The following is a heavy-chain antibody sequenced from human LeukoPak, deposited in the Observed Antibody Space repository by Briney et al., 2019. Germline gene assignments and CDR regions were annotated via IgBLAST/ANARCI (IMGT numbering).Heavy chain of an antibody. CDR2: MNPNSGNT. D-gene: IGHD6-13*01. CDR3: ARVGRSWSPDYYYMDV. Sequence: GASVKVSCKASGYTFTSYDINWVRQATGQGLEWMGWMNPNSGNTGYAQKFQGRVTMTRNTSISTAYMELSSLRSEDTAVYYCARVGRSWSPDYYYMDVWGKGTTVTVSS. J-gene: IGHJ6*03. V-gene: IGHV1-8*01. CDR1: GYTFTSYD.